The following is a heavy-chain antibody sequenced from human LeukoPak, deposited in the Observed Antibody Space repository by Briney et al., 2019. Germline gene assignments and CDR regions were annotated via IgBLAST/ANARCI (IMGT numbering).Heavy chain of an antibody. CDR2: INQGGTVK. Sequence: PGGSLRLSCAASGFTFSSYAMSWVRQAPGKGLEWVANINQGGTVKHYVDSLKGRFTISRDNARDSVYLQMSSLRVEDTAVYYCASETQDVFDIWGQGTLVTVSS. V-gene: IGHV3-7*01. J-gene: IGHJ3*02. CDR3: ASETQDVFDI. CDR1: GFTFSSYA.